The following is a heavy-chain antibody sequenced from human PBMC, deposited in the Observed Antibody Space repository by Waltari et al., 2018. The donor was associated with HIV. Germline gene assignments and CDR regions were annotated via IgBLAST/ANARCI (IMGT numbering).Heavy chain of an antibody. D-gene: IGHD1-26*01. Sequence: VQLQQSGAGLLKPSETLSFTCAVYCWSFFGYFSRCLRQPSGKGLEWIGEINHSGSTNYNPSLKSRVTISVDTSKNQFSLKLSSVTAADTAVYYCARGLIGRSRAVDYWGQGTLVTVSS. CDR3: ARGLIGRSRAVDY. V-gene: IGHV4-34*01. CDR1: CWSFFGYF. CDR2: INHSGST. J-gene: IGHJ4*02.